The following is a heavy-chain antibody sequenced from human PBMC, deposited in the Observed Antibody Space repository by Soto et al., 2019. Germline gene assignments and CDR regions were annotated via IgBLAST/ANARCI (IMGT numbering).Heavy chain of an antibody. Sequence: QVQLVQSGAEVKKPGASVKVSCKASGYTFTSYGISWVRQAPGQGLEWMGWISAYNGNTNYAQKLQGRVTMTTDTSTSTTYMELRSLRSDDTAVYYCAGWSLQDDYVWGSYRSDFDYWGQGTLVTVSS. V-gene: IGHV1-18*04. D-gene: IGHD3-16*02. CDR3: AGWSLQDDYVWGSYRSDFDY. CDR1: GYTFTSYG. CDR2: ISAYNGNT. J-gene: IGHJ4*02.